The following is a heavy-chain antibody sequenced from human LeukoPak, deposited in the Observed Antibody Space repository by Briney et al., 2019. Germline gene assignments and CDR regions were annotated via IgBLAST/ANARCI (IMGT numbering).Heavy chain of an antibody. CDR2: ISSSGSTI. D-gene: IGHD3-22*01. CDR1: GFTFSDYY. CDR3: ARDEFYYYDSSGYPVDY. J-gene: IGHJ4*02. Sequence: GGSLRLSCAASGFTFSDYYMSWIRQAPGKGLEWVSYISSSGSTIYYADSVKGRFTISRDNAKNSLYLQMNSLRAEDTAVYYCARDEFYYYDSSGYPVDYWGQGTLVTVSS. V-gene: IGHV3-11*01.